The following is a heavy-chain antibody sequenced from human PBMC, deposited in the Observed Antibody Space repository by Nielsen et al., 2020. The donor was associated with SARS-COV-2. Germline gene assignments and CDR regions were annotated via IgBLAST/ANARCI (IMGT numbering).Heavy chain of an antibody. CDR2: IYYSGST. Sequence: SETLSLTCTVSGGSISSGDYYWSWIRQPPGKGLEWIGYIYYSGSTYYNPSLKSRVTISEDTSKNQFSLTLTSVTAADTAIYYCARGGTYPFDNWGQGILVTVSS. D-gene: IGHD1-26*01. V-gene: IGHV4-30-4*01. CDR1: GGSISSGDYY. CDR3: ARGGTYPFDN. J-gene: IGHJ4*02.